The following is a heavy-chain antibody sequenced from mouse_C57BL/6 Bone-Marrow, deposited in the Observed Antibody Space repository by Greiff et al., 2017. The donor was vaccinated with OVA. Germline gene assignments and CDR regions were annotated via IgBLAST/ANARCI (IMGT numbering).Heavy chain of an antibody. CDR2: INPGSGGT. Sequence: VKLQESGAELVRPGTSVKVSCKASGYAFTNYLIEWVKQRPGQGLEWIGVINPGSGGTNYNEKFKGKATLTADKSSSTAYIQLSSLTSEASAVYFCARSRGWSRHYFDYWGQGTTLTVSS. D-gene: IGHD2-3*01. V-gene: IGHV1-54*01. CDR3: ARSRGWSRHYFDY. J-gene: IGHJ2*01. CDR1: GYAFTNYL.